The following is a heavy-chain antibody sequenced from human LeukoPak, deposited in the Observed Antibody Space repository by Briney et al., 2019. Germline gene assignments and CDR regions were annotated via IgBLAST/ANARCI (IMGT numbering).Heavy chain of an antibody. J-gene: IGHJ6*03. D-gene: IGHD3-22*01. CDR1: GGSISSYY. CDR2: IYYSGST. V-gene: IGHV4-59*01. Sequence: SETLSLTCTVSGGSISSYYWSWIRQPPGKGLEWIGYIYYSGSTNYNPSLKSRVTISVDTSKNQFSLKLSSVTAADTAVYYCARETYYYDSSGRYYYYMDVWGKGTTVTISS. CDR3: ARETYYYDSSGRYYYYMDV.